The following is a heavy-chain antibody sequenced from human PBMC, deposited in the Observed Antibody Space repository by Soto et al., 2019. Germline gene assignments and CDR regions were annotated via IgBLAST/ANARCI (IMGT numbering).Heavy chain of an antibody. CDR3: AREGRRRIVVVTSYYYYGMDV. CDR1: GFTFSSYW. D-gene: IGHD3-22*01. J-gene: IGHJ6*02. CDR2: IKQDGSEK. Sequence: EVQLVESGGGLVQPGGSLRLSCAASGFTFSSYWMSWVRQAPGKGLEWVANIKQDGSEKYYVDSVKGRFTISRDNAKNSLYLQMNSLRAEDTAVYYCAREGRRRIVVVTSYYYYGMDVWGQGTTVTVSS. V-gene: IGHV3-7*03.